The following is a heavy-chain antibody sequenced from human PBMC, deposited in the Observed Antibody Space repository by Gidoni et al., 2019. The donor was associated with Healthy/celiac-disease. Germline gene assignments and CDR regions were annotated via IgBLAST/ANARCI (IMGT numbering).Heavy chain of an antibody. D-gene: IGHD5-18*01. CDR3: ARELDTAMVTGGVDYYYYYGMDV. CDR2: IIPIFGTA. CDR1: GGTFSSYS. Sequence: VQLVQSGAEVKKPGSSVKVSCKASGGTFSSYSIRRVRQAPGQGLEWMGGIIPIFGTANYAQKFQGRVTITADESTSTAYMELSSRRSEDTAVYYCARELDTAMVTGGVDYYYYYGMDVWGQGTTVTVSS. J-gene: IGHJ6*02. V-gene: IGHV1-69*01.